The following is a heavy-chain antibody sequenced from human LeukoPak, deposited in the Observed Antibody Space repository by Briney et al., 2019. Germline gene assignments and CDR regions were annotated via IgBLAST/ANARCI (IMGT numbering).Heavy chain of an antibody. D-gene: IGHD5-18*01. J-gene: IGHJ4*02. CDR2: IDYSETI. CDR1: GGSISSYY. Sequence: KSSETLSLTCTVSGGSISSYYWGWIRQPPGKGLEWIGSIDYSETIYYHPSLETRVTISVDTSNHQFSLKLSSVTAADTPVFYFARQVTYSYGLGYYFEYWGQRTLV. CDR3: ARQVTYSYGLGYYFEY. V-gene: IGHV4-39*01.